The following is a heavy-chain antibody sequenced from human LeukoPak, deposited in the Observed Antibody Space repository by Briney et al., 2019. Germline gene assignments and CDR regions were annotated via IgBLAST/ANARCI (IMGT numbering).Heavy chain of an antibody. J-gene: IGHJ6*03. CDR2: ISAYNGNT. D-gene: IGHD3-10*01. V-gene: IGHV1-18*01. CDR1: GYTFTGYG. Sequence: GASVKVSCKASGYTFTGYGISWVRQAPGQGHEWMGWISAYNGNTNYAQKLQGRATMTTDTSTSTAYMELRSLRSDDTAVYYCARSISVRGTYYYYMDVWGKGTTVTISS. CDR3: ARSISVRGTYYYYMDV.